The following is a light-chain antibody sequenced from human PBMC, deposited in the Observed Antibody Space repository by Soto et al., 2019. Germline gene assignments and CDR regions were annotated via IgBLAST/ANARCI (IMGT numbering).Light chain of an antibody. CDR1: SSNIGSNY. Sequence: QSVLTQPPSASETPGQRVIISCSGSSSNIGSNYVSWYQQLPGTAPKLLIYTNNQRPSGVPDRFSGSKSGTSASLAISGLRSEDEADYYCAAWDDSLSGVVFGGGTQLTVL. CDR2: TNN. CDR3: AAWDDSLSGVV. J-gene: IGLJ2*01. V-gene: IGLV1-47*01.